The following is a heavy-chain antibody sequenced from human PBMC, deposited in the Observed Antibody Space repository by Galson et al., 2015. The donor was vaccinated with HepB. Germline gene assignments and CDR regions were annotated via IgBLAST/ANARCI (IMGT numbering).Heavy chain of an antibody. CDR3: AKERYCGGGTCYFSYFDS. CDR2: VSGGGGST. V-gene: IGHV3-23*01. Sequence: SLRLSCAASGFTFRTYAMTWVRQAPGKGLEWVSAVSGGGGSTYYAASVKGRFTIPRDNSKNTLYLQMNSLRPEDTALYYCAKERYCGGGTCYFSYFDSRGQGTLVTVSS. CDR1: GFTFRTYA. J-gene: IGHJ4*02. D-gene: IGHD2-15*01.